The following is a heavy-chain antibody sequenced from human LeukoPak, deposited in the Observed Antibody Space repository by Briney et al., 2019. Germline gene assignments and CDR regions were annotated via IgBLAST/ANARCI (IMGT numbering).Heavy chain of an antibody. CDR3: ARGRDGYNYFDY. CDR1: GGSISSYY. CDR2: IYYSGST. J-gene: IGHJ4*02. V-gene: IGHV4-59*01. Sequence: PSETLSLTCTVSGGSISSYYWSWIRQPPGKGLEWLGYIYYSGSTNYKPSLKSRVTISVDTSKNQFSLKLSSVTAADTAVYYCARGRDGYNYFDYWGQGTLVPVSS. D-gene: IGHD5-24*01.